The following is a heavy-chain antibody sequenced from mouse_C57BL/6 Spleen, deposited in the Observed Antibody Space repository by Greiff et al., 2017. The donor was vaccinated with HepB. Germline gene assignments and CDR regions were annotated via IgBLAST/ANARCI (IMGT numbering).Heavy chain of an antibody. Sequence: QVQLQQSGPELVKPGASVKISCKASGYAFSSSWMNWVKQRPGKGLEWIGRIYPGDGDTNYNGKFKGKATLTADKSSSTAYMQLSSLTSEDSAVYFCARSHYGSSPYAMDDWGQGTSVTVSS. J-gene: IGHJ4*01. D-gene: IGHD1-1*01. CDR2: IYPGDGDT. V-gene: IGHV1-82*01. CDR3: ARSHYGSSPYAMDD. CDR1: GYAFSSSW.